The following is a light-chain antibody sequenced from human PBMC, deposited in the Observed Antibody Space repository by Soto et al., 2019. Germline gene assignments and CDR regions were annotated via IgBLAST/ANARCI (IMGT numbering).Light chain of an antibody. CDR1: NIGNKR. Sequence: SYELTQPPSVSVAPEKTARITCGGTNIGNKRVHWYRQKPGQAPVLLVSYDSDRPSGIPERFSGSNSENTATLTISRVEAGDEADYYCQVWDIMTDNYVFGSGTKLTVL. V-gene: IGLV3-21*04. CDR3: QVWDIMTDNYV. CDR2: YDS. J-gene: IGLJ1*01.